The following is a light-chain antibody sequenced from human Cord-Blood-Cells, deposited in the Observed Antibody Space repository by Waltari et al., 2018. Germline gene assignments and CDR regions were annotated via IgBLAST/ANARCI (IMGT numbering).Light chain of an antibody. CDR3: QQRSNWPPEGT. CDR2: DAS. Sequence: EIVLTQSPATLSLSPGERATLSCRASQSVSSYLAWYQQKPGQAPRLLIYDASNRATGIPARFSGSGSGTDFTLNISSLEPEDFAVYYCQQRSNWPPEGTFGQGTKVEIK. CDR1: QSVSSY. V-gene: IGKV3-11*01. J-gene: IGKJ1*01.